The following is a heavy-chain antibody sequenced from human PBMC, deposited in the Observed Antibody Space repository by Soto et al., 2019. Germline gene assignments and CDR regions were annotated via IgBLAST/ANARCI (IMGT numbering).Heavy chain of an antibody. CDR2: ISYSATT. Sequence: PSETLSLTCTVSGGSISSYYWSWIRQPPGKGLEWIGYISYSATTNYNPSLKGRVTISVDTSKNQFSLKLSSATAADTAVYYCARSPVPAANFIAPWGRGTLVTVSS. V-gene: IGHV4-59*01. J-gene: IGHJ5*02. CDR3: ARSPVPAANFIAP. D-gene: IGHD2-2*01. CDR1: GGSISSYY.